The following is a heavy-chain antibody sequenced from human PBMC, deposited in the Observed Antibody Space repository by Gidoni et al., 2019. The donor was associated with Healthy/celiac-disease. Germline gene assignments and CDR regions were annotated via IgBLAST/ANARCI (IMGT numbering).Heavy chain of an antibody. CDR2: IRSKANSYAT. D-gene: IGHD6-19*01. V-gene: IGHV3-73*02. Sequence: EVQLVESGGGLVQPGGSLKLSCAAAGFTFSGSAMHWVRQASGKGLEWVGRIRSKANSYATAYAASVKGRFTISRDDSKNTAYLQMNSLKTEDTAVYYCTPSSGWYNYFDYWGQGTLVTVSS. CDR3: TPSSGWYNYFDY. J-gene: IGHJ4*02. CDR1: GFTFSGSA.